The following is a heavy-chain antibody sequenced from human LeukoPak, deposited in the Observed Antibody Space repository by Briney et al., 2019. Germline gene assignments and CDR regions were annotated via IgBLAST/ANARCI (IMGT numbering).Heavy chain of an antibody. Sequence: HPGGSLRLSCAASGFTFSSYAVAWVRQAPGKGLKWVSAISGSGVSTYYADSVKGRFTISRDNSKNTLYLQMNSLRAEDTAVYYCAKAQTIHCTNGVCYTRYYYYGMDVWGQGTTVTVSS. J-gene: IGHJ6*02. CDR3: AKAQTIHCTNGVCYTRYYYYGMDV. CDR2: ISGSGVST. V-gene: IGHV3-23*01. CDR1: GFTFSSYA. D-gene: IGHD2-8*01.